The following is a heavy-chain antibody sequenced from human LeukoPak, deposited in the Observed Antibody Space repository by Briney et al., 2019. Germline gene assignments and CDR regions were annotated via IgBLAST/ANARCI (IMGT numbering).Heavy chain of an antibody. CDR2: ISYEGGTT. V-gene: IGHV3-30*18. J-gene: IGHJ4*02. CDR1: GFTFSNYG. CDR3: AKEGTARISTLYDN. Sequence: GRSLRLSCAGAGFTFSNYGMHWVRQAPGKGLEWVAVISYEGGTTYYADSVKGRFTISRDNSRNTLFLQMDSLRPEDTAVYYCAKEGTARISTLYDNWGQGTLVTVSS. D-gene: IGHD6-6*01.